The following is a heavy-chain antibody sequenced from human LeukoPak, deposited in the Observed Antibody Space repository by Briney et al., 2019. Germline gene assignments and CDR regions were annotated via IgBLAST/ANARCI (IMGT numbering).Heavy chain of an antibody. CDR3: AGSESRDGYDFDY. D-gene: IGHD5-24*01. J-gene: IGHJ4*02. V-gene: IGHV3-21*01. Sequence: GGSLRLSCAASGFTFSSYSMNWVRQAPGKGLEWVSSISSSSSYIYYADSVKGRFTISRGNAKNSLYLQMNSLRAEDTAAYYCAGSESRDGYDFDYWGQGTLVTVSS. CDR1: GFTFSSYS. CDR2: ISSSSSYI.